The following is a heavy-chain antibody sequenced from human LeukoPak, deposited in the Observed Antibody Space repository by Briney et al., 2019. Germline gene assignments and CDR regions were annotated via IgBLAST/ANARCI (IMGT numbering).Heavy chain of an antibody. V-gene: IGHV4-61*08. J-gene: IGHJ4*02. Sequence: PSETLSLTCTVSGGSISSGGYYWSWIRQPPGKGLEWIGYIYYSGSTNYNPSLKSRVTISVDTSKNQFSLKLSSVTAADTAVYYCARGRYSSSPVYYWGQGTLVTVSS. CDR3: ARGRYSSSPVYY. D-gene: IGHD6-6*01. CDR2: IYYSGST. CDR1: GGSISSGGYY.